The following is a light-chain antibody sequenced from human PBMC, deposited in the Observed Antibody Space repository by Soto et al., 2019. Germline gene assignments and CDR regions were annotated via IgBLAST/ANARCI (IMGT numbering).Light chain of an antibody. CDR1: QGISNY. CDR2: AAS. V-gene: IGKV1-27*01. CDR3: QKYNSALHST. Sequence: DIQMTQSPSSLSASVGDRVTITCRASQGISNYLAWYQQKPGKVPKLLIYAASTLQSGVPSRFSGSGSGTDFTLTISSLQPEDVATYYCQKYNSALHSTFGPGTKVDIK. J-gene: IGKJ3*01.